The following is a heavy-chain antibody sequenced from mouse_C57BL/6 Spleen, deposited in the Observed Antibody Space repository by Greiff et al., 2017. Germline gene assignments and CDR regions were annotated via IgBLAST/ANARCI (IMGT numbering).Heavy chain of an antibody. Sequence: EVKLMESGAGLVKPGGSLKLSCAASGFTFSSYAMYWVSQTPEKRLEWVAYISSGGDYIYYADTVKGRFTISRDNARNTLYLQMSSLKSEDTAMYYCTTYDYDGGWFAYWGQGTLVTVSA. V-gene: IGHV5-9-1*02. CDR3: TTYDYDGGWFAY. J-gene: IGHJ3*01. CDR1: GFTFSSYA. D-gene: IGHD2-4*01. CDR2: ISSGGDYI.